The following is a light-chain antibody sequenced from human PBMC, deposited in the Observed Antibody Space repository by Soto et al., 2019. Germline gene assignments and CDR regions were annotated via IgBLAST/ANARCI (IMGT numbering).Light chain of an antibody. CDR2: GAS. J-gene: IGKJ1*01. CDR1: QSVSSSY. Sequence: EIVLTQSPGTLSLSPGERATLSCRASQSVSSSYLAWYQQKPGRAPRLLIDGASSRATGIPDRFSASGSATDFTLSISRLEPEDFAVYFCHQYGASPWTFGQGTKVDNK. CDR3: HQYGASPWT. V-gene: IGKV3-20*01.